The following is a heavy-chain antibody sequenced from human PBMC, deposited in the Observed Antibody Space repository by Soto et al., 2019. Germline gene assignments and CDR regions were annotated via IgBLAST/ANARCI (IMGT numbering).Heavy chain of an antibody. CDR3: ARDKITGLFDY. V-gene: IGHV4-34*01. CDR2: INHSGST. D-gene: IGHD2-8*02. J-gene: IGHJ4*02. CDR1: GGTFSGYS. Sequence: PSETLSLTCAVYGGTFSGYSWTWIRQPPGTGLEWIGEINHSGSTNYNPSLKSRVTISVDTSKNQFSLKLTSLTAAETAVYYCARDKITGLFDYWGQGTLVTVSS.